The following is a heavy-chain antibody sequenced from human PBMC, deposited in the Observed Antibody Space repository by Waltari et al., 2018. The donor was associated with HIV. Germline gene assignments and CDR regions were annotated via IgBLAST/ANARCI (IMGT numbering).Heavy chain of an antibody. Sequence: QVQVVESGGSLVQPGWSRRLSCAASGFRLSSYGLHRVGQAPGKGLEWVALIWYDGSKKYYGDSVKGRFTIFSDKSKNTVFLQMTRLRVEDTATYYCARGEGGYTYGYNWLDLWGQGTVVTVSS. V-gene: IGHV3-33*01. CDR2: IWYDGSKK. J-gene: IGHJ5*02. D-gene: IGHD1-26*01. CDR3: ARGEGGYTYGYNWLDL. CDR1: GFRLSSYG.